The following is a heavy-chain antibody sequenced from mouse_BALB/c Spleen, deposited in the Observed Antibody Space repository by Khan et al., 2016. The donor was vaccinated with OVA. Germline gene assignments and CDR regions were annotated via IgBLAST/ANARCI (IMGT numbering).Heavy chain of an antibody. CDR2: ISSGGHYT. V-gene: IGHV5-9-3*01. J-gene: IGHJ4*01. D-gene: IGHD2-2*01. Sequence: EVELVESGGGSVKPGGSLKLSCSASGFTFSSYAMSWVRQTPEKRLELVATISSGGHYTFYPDSVKGRFTISRDNARNTLYLQMSSLRAADTAMYYCARSLVDYYAMYYWGQGASVTLSS. CDR3: ARSLVDYYAMYY. CDR1: GFTFSSYA.